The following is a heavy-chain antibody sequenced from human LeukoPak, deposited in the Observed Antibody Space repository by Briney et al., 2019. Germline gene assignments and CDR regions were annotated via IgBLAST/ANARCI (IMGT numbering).Heavy chain of an antibody. CDR1: GDSVSSGDYY. CDR2: IYYSGGT. CDR3: ARATGLGESGAFDI. D-gene: IGHD3-10*01. Sequence: PQTLSLTCTVSGDSVSSGDYYWSWIRQPPGKGLEWIGYIYYSGGTNYNPSLKSRVTISVDTSKNQFSLRLSSVTAADTAVYYCARATGLGESGAFDIWGQGTMVTVSS. V-gene: IGHV4-30-4*01. J-gene: IGHJ3*02.